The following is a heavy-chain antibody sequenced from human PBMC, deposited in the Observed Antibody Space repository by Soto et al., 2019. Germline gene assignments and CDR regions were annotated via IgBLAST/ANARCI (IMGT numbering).Heavy chain of an antibody. V-gene: IGHV3-33*01. CDR2: IWYDGSNK. J-gene: IGHJ4*02. CDR3: ARGSIPGSSWGRGYYFDY. Sequence: QVQLVESGGGVVQPGRSLRLSCAASGFTFSSYGMHWVRQAPGKGLAWVAVIWYDGSNKYYADSVKGRFTISRDNSKNTLYLQMNSLRAEDTAVYYCARGSIPGSSWGRGYYFDYWGQGTRVTVSS. D-gene: IGHD6-13*01. CDR1: GFTFSSYG.